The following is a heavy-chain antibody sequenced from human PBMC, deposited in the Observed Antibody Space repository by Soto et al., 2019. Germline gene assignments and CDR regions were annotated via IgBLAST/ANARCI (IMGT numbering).Heavy chain of an antibody. Sequence: PSETLSLTCTVSGGSISPYYWSWIRQPPGKRLEWIGYINYSGTTNYNPSLKSRVTISVDTSKKQFSLKLGSVTASDTAVYYCARYFDWPSAFDIWGQGTMVTVSS. CDR2: INYSGTT. D-gene: IGHD3-9*01. CDR1: GGSISPYY. CDR3: ARYFDWPSAFDI. J-gene: IGHJ3*02. V-gene: IGHV4-59*01.